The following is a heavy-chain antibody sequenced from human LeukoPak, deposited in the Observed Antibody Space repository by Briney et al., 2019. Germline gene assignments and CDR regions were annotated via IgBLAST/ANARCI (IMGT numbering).Heavy chain of an antibody. CDR2: ISSISSYI. CDR3: ARDPSGSYYPRVSGALDI. Sequence: PGGSLRLSCAASGFTLSSHRMSWVRQARGKGLEWVSSISSISSYIYYADSVKGRFTISRDNAKNSLYLQMDSLRAEDTAVYYCARDPSGSYYPRVSGALDIWGQGTMVTVSS. J-gene: IGHJ3*02. CDR1: GFTLSSHR. V-gene: IGHV3-21*01. D-gene: IGHD1-26*01.